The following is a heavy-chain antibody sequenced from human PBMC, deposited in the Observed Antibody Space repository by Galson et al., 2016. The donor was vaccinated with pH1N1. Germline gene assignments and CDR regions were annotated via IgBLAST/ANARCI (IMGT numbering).Heavy chain of an antibody. CDR2: ISGRGEST. CDR3: AKDLSSDYGDYGLDY. CDR1: GFTFSSYA. Sequence: SLRLSCAASGFTFSSYAMSWVRQAPGKGLEWVSAISGRGESTYYSDSVKGYLTISRDNSKNTLYLQMNSLRTEDTAVYYCAKDLSSDYGDYGLDYWGQGTLVTVSS. J-gene: IGHJ4*02. V-gene: IGHV3-23*01. D-gene: IGHD4-17*01.